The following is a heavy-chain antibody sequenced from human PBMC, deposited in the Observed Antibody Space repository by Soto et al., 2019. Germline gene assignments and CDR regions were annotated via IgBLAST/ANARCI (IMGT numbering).Heavy chain of an antibody. CDR1: GGTFSSYA. D-gene: IGHD2-8*01. J-gene: IGHJ5*02. V-gene: IGHV1-69*12. CDR3: ARDLGYCTNGVCLNWFDP. Sequence: QVQLVQSGAEVKKPGSSVKVSCKASGGTFSSYAISWVRQAPGQGLEWMGGIIPIFGTANYAEKFQGRVTITADESTSTAYIELSSLRSEDTAVYYCARDLGYCTNGVCLNWFDPWGQGTLVTVSS. CDR2: IIPIFGTA.